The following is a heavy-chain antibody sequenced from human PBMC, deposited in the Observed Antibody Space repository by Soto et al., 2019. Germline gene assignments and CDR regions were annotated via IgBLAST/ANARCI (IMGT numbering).Heavy chain of an antibody. Sequence: PGGSLRLSCAASGFTFSTYWMHWVRQAPGKGLVWVSRINTDRSNTIYADSVKGRFTISRDNAKNTLYLQMSSLRAEDTAVYYCARALSADDGPYWGQGT. CDR2: INTDRSNT. CDR1: GFTFSTYW. CDR3: ARALSADDGPY. J-gene: IGHJ4*02. V-gene: IGHV3-74*01. D-gene: IGHD2-2*01.